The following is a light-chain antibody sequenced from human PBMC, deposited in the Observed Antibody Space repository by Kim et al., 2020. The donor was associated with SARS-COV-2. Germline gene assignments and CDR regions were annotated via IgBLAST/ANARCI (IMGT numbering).Light chain of an antibody. CDR1: SSDVGKYNL. Sequence: GQSITLSCTGTSSDVGKYNLVSWYQQHPGKAPELMIYEVTKRTSGVSTRFFGSKSGNSASLTISALQTEDEADYYCCSYAGDGTLVFGGGTQLTVL. CDR3: CSYAGDGTLV. V-gene: IGLV2-23*02. J-gene: IGLJ3*02. CDR2: EVT.